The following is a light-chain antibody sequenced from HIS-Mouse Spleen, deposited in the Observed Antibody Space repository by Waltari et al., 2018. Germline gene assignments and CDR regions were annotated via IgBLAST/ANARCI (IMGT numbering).Light chain of an antibody. V-gene: IGKV1-33*01. CDR3: QQYDNLIT. J-gene: IGKJ5*01. Sequence: DIQMTQSPSPLSVSLGARVSITCQASQDISNYLNWYQQKPGKAPKLLIYDASNLETGVPSRFSRSGSGTDFTFTISSLQPEDIATYYCQQYDNLITFGQGTRLEIK. CDR2: DAS. CDR1: QDISNY.